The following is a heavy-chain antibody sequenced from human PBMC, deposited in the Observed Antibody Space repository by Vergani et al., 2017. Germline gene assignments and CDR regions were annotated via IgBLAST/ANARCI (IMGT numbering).Heavy chain of an antibody. V-gene: IGHV3-15*01. J-gene: IGHJ6*03. Sequence: EVQLVESGGGLVKPGGSLRLSCAASGFTFSNAWMSWVRQAPGKGLEWVGRIKSKTDGGTTDYAAPVKGRFTISRDDSKNTLYLQMNSLKTEDTAVYYCAKDGRYCSGGSCLKGYMDVWGKGTTVTVSS. D-gene: IGHD2-15*01. CDR3: AKDGRYCSGGSCLKGYMDV. CDR2: IKSKTDGGTT. CDR1: GFTFSNAW.